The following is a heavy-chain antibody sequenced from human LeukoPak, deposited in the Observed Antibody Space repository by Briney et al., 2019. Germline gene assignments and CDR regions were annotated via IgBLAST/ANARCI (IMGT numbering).Heavy chain of an antibody. V-gene: IGHV4-34*01. CDR1: GGSFSGYY. Sequence: SETLSLTCAVYGGSFSGYYWSWIRQPPGKGLEWIGEINHSGSTNYNPSLKSRVTISVDTSKNQFSLKLSSVTAADTAVYYCAREVVTAIRGWFDPWGQGTLVTVSS. CDR3: AREVVTAIRGWFDP. D-gene: IGHD2-21*02. J-gene: IGHJ5*02. CDR2: INHSGST.